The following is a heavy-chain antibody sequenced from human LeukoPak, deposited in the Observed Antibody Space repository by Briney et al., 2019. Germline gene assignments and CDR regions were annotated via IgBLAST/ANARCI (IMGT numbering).Heavy chain of an antibody. CDR1: GVSISSYY. CDR3: ARRGDF. CDR2: IYYSGST. Sequence: PSETLSLTCTISGVSISSYYWSWIRQPPGKGLEWIGYIYYSGSTNYNPSLKSRVTISVDTSKNQFSLKLSSVTAADTAVYYCARRGDFWGQGTLVTVSS. V-gene: IGHV4-59*01. J-gene: IGHJ4*02. D-gene: IGHD3-10*01.